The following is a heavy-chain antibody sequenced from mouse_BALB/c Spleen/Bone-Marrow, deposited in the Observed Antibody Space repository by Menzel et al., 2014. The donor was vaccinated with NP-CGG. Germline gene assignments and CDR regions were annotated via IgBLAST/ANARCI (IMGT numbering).Heavy chain of an antibody. CDR2: IDPANGNT. CDR1: GFNIKDTY. Sequence: XQLKQSGAELVKPGASVKLSCTASGFNIKDTYMHWVKQRPEQGLEWIGRIDPANGNTKYDPKFQGKATITADTSSNTAYLQLSSLTSEDTAVYYCARWEYYAMDYWGQGTSVTVSS. J-gene: IGHJ4*01. D-gene: IGHD4-1*01. CDR3: ARWEYYAMDY. V-gene: IGHV14-3*02.